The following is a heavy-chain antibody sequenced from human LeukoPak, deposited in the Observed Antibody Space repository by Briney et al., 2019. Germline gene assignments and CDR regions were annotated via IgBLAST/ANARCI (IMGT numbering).Heavy chain of an antibody. V-gene: IGHV4-30-2*01. CDR1: GGSISSGGYY. J-gene: IGHJ4*02. CDR2: IYHSGST. Sequence: SETLSLTCTVSGGSISSGGYYWSWIRQPPGKGLEWIGYIYHSGSTYYNPSLKSRVTISVDRSKNQFSLKLSSVTAADTAVYYCARENSRGRFDYWGQGTLVTVSS. CDR3: ARENSRGRFDY. D-gene: IGHD6-19*01.